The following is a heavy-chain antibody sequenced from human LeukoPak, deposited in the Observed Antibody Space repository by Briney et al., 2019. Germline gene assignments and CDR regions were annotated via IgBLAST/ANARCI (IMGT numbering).Heavy chain of an antibody. D-gene: IGHD6-19*01. Sequence: GGSLRLSCAASGFTFSSYAMSWVRQAPGKGLEWVSAISGSGGSTYYADSVKGRFTISRDNSKNTLYLQMNSLRADDTAVYYCAKDGGGWYTSGWYYFDFWGQGTLVTVSS. CDR2: ISGSGGST. CDR3: AKDGGGWYTSGWYYFDF. CDR1: GFTFSSYA. J-gene: IGHJ4*02. V-gene: IGHV3-23*01.